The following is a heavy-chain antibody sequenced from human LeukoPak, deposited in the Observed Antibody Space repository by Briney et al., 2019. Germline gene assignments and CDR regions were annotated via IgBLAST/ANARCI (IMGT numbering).Heavy chain of an antibody. J-gene: IGHJ4*02. CDR2: IWYDGSNK. V-gene: IGHV3-33*01. CDR1: GFTFSSYG. CDR3: ARDGTIGYSSGWYYFDY. D-gene: IGHD6-19*01. Sequence: GGSLRLSCAASGFTFSSYGMHWVLQAPGKGLEWVAVIWYDGSNKYYADSVKGRFTISRDNSKNTLYLQMNSLRAEDTAVYYCARDGTIGYSSGWYYFDYWGQGTLVTVSS.